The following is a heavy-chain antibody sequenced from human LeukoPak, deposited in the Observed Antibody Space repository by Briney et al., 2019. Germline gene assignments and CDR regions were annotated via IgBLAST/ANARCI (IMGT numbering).Heavy chain of an antibody. D-gene: IGHD6-13*01. J-gene: IGHJ4*02. V-gene: IGHV3-11*01. CDR2: ISSSGSTI. Sequence: GGSVRLSCAASGFTFSDYYMSWIRQAPGKGLEWVSYISSSGSTIYYADSVKGRFTISRDNAKNSLYLQMNSLRAEDTAVYYCARESIAAAGTFDYWGQGTLVTVSS. CDR3: ARESIAAAGTFDY. CDR1: GFTFSDYY.